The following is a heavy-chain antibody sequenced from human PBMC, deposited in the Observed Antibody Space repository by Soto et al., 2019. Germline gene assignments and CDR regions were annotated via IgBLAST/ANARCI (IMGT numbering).Heavy chain of an antibody. D-gene: IGHD4-17*01. CDR1: GFTFSSYA. Sequence: GGSLRLSCAASGFTFSSYAMSWVRQAPGKGLEWVSAISGSGGSTYYADSVKGRFTISRDNSKNTLYLQMNSLRAEDTAVYYCGKLPYGDYLYYFDYWGQGTLVTVSS. CDR2: ISGSGGST. J-gene: IGHJ4*02. V-gene: IGHV3-23*01. CDR3: GKLPYGDYLYYFDY.